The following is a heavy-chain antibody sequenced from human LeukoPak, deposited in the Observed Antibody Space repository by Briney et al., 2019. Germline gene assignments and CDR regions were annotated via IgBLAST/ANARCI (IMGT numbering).Heavy chain of an antibody. CDR3: ARISVIRGLSSFDS. Sequence: GGSLRLSCAASGFTFRSYWMAWVRQAPGKGLEWVANIKEDESAKHQADSVKGRFTISRDNAKTSLYLQMNSLTPEDTAVYYCARISVIRGLSSFDSWGQGTLVTVSS. CDR1: GFTFRSYW. V-gene: IGHV3-7*01. CDR2: IKEDESAK. J-gene: IGHJ4*02. D-gene: IGHD3-10*01.